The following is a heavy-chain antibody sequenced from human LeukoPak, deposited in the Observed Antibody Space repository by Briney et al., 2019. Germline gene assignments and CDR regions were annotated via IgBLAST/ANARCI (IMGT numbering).Heavy chain of an antibody. V-gene: IGHV3-23*01. J-gene: IGHJ4*02. CDR1: GFTFSSYA. CDR2: IRGSGGST. CDR3: ATLVATWMATIPGNFDY. Sequence: GGSLRLFCAASGFTFSSYAMSWVRQAPGKGLEWVSDIRGSGGSTYYADSVKGRFTISRDNSKNTLYLQMNSLRAEDTAVYYCATLVATWMATIPGNFDYWGQGTLVTVSS. D-gene: IGHD5-24*01.